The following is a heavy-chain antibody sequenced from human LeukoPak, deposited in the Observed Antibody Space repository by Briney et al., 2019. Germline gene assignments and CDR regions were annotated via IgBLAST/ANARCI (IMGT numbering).Heavy chain of an antibody. CDR1: GGSISSSSYY. D-gene: IGHD2-2*01. V-gene: IGHV4-39*01. CDR3: ARHSPERVVPAAIPFDY. CDR2: IYYSGST. Sequence: SETLSLTCTVSGGSISSSSYYWGWIRQPPGKGLEWIGSIYYSGSTYYNPSLKSRVTISVDTSKNQFSLKLSSVTAADTAVYYCARHSPERVVPAAIPFDYWGQGTLVTVSS. J-gene: IGHJ4*02.